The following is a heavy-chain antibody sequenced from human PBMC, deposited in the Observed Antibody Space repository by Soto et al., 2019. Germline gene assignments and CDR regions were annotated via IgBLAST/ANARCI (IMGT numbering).Heavy chain of an antibody. J-gene: IGHJ4*02. CDR2: ISGSGGST. Sequence: GGSLRLSCAASGFTFSAYAMSWVRQAPGKGLEWVSAISGSGGSTYYADSVKGRFTISRDNSKNTLYLQMNSLRAEDTAVYYCAKTELRERYFDWLLSPPDGGYFDYWGQGTLVTVSS. CDR3: AKTELRERYFDWLLSPPDGGYFDY. CDR1: GFTFSAYA. V-gene: IGHV3-23*01. D-gene: IGHD3-9*01.